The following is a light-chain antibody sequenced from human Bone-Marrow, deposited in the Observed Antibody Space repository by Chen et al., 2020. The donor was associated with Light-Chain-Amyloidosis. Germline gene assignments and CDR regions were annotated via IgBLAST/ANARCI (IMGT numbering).Light chain of an antibody. CDR1: SSNIGINY. Sequence: QSVLTQPLSASGTPGQRVTIYCSGASSNIGINYLYCYQHFPVAAPNLLIHRDNPRPSGVPNRFSASKSGTSAFMAISGLRSEEDADYYCAEWDGSLSSYVFGTGTKVIVL. CDR3: AEWDGSLSSYV. J-gene: IGLJ1*01. V-gene: IGLV1-47*01. CDR2: RDN.